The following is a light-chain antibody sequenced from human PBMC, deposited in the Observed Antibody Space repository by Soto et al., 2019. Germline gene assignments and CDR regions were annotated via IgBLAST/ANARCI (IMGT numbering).Light chain of an antibody. Sequence: DIQITQSPSSLSASVGDRVTITCRASQSIVTYLNWYLQKPGKAPKLLIYAASNLQSGVPSRFSGSGSGTDFTLTISSLKPEDFATYFCQQSYSTPPWTFGQGTKVDIK. V-gene: IGKV1-39*01. CDR2: AAS. J-gene: IGKJ1*01. CDR1: QSIVTY. CDR3: QQSYSTPPWT.